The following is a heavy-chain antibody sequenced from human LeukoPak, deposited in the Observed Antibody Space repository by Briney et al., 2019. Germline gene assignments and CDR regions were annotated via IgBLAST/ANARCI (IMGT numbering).Heavy chain of an antibody. CDR1: GGSISSSTYY. J-gene: IGHJ5*02. V-gene: IGHV4-39*07. Sequence: SETLSLTCTVSGGSISSSTYYWGWIRQPPGKGLEWIGSMYYSSGNTYYNPSLKSRVTIPVDTSKNQFSLKLRSVTAADTAVYYCARDSGTTGEVKFDPWGQGTLVTVSS. D-gene: IGHD3-10*01. CDR2: MYYSSGNT. CDR3: ARDSGTTGEVKFDP.